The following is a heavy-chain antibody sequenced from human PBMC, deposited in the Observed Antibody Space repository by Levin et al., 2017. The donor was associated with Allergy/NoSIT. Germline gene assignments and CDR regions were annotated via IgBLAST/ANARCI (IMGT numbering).Heavy chain of an antibody. CDR1: GYTFTSYD. J-gene: IGHJ6*01. CDR3: VGGGSSASMYGMDF. V-gene: IGHV1-8*01. CDR2: MNANT. Sequence: ASVKVSCKASGYTFTSYDINWVRQATGQGPEWMGWMNANTGYAHQFQGRVTMTRNTSISTAYMELSRLTSEDTAVYYCVGGGSSASMYGMDFWGQGTTVTVSS. D-gene: IGHD2-2*01.